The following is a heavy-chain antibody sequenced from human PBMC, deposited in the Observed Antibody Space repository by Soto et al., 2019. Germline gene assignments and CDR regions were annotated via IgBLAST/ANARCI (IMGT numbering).Heavy chain of an antibody. D-gene: IGHD3-9*01. CDR1: GVNFRSYG. J-gene: IGHJ4*02. CDR3: AKDSRFDWLLLGAPTFDY. CDR2: ISYDGSNK. Sequence: GGSQRLSSTASGVNFRSYGMHWVRQAPGKGLEWVAVISYDGSNKYYADSVKGRFTISRDNSKNTLYLQMNSLGAEDTAVYYCAKDSRFDWLLLGAPTFDYWGQGTLVTVSS. V-gene: IGHV3-30*18.